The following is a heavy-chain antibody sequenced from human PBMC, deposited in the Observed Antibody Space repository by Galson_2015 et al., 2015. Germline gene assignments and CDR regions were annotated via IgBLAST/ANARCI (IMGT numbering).Heavy chain of an antibody. V-gene: IGHV1-8*01. J-gene: IGHJ3*02. D-gene: IGHD4-17*01. CDR3: ARGMKPTVTGDSFEI. Sequence: SVKVSCKASGYTFTSYDINWVRQATGQGLEWMGWMNPNSGNTGYAQKFQGRVNMTRNTSISTAYMELSSLRSEDTAVYYCARGMKPTVTGDSFEIWGQGTTVPVSS. CDR2: MNPNSGNT. CDR1: GYTFTSYD.